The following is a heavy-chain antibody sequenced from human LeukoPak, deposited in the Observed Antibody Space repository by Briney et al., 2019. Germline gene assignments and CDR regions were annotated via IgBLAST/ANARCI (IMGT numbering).Heavy chain of an antibody. D-gene: IGHD5-18*01. J-gene: IGHJ4*02. CDR2: INPDGNKK. Sequence: GGSLRLSCAVSGLTFSSSWMDWVRQAPGEGLEWVASINPDGNKKYSADSVKGRFTISRDNAENSLYLQMNSLRVEDTAFYYCARDLAYSRLDYWGQGMLVTVSS. CDR3: ARDLAYSRLDY. V-gene: IGHV3-7*01. CDR1: GLTFSSSW.